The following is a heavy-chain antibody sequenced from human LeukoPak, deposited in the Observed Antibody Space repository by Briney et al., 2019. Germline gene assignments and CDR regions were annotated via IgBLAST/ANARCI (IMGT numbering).Heavy chain of an antibody. J-gene: IGHJ4*02. D-gene: IGHD4-17*01. CDR3: ARGLRGATVTTLDY. V-gene: IGHV4-59*01. CDR2: IYYSGST. CDR1: GGSISSYY. Sequence: PSETLSLTCTVSGGSISSYYWSWIRQPPGKGLEWIGYIYYSGSTNYNPSLKSRVTISVDTSKNQFSLKLSSVTAADTAVYYCARGLRGATVTTLDYWGQGTLVTVSS.